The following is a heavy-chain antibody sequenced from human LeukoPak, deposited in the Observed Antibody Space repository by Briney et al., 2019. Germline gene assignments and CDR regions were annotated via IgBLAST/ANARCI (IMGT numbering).Heavy chain of an antibody. CDR2: IYYSGST. CDR1: GGPISSYY. Sequence: PSETLSLTCTVSGGPISSYYWSWIRQPPGKGLEWIGYIYYSGSTNYNPSLKSRVTISVDTSKNQFSLKLSSVTAADTAVYYCARGGSSGWYDAFDIWGQGTMVTVSS. CDR3: ARGGSSGWYDAFDI. D-gene: IGHD6-19*01. J-gene: IGHJ3*02. V-gene: IGHV4-59*01.